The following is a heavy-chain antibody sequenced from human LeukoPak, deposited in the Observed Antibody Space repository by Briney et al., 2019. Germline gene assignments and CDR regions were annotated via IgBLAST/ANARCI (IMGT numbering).Heavy chain of an antibody. J-gene: IGHJ4*02. D-gene: IGHD1-14*01. Sequence: SETLSLTCSVSGGSISGSSYYWGWIRQPPGTGLEWIGSMYYSGSSYYNPSLKSRVTISVDTSKNQFSLRLSSVTAADTAVYYCARHGPDSGYKEHFDYWGQGTLVTVSS. CDR3: ARHGPDSGYKEHFDY. CDR1: GGSISGSSYY. CDR2: MYYSGSS. V-gene: IGHV4-39*01.